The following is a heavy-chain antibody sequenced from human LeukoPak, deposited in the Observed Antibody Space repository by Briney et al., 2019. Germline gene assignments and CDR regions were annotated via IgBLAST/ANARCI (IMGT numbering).Heavy chain of an antibody. D-gene: IGHD6-19*01. CDR2: ISGSGGRT. Sequence: QSGGSLRLSCAASGFTFSSYAMSWVRQAPGKGLEWVSAISGSGGRTYYAHSVKGRFTISRDNSKNPLYLQMNSLRDEDTAVYYCAKSDPAAGIRYDYWGQGTLVTVSS. J-gene: IGHJ4*02. CDR1: GFTFSSYA. V-gene: IGHV3-23*01. CDR3: AKSDPAAGIRYDY.